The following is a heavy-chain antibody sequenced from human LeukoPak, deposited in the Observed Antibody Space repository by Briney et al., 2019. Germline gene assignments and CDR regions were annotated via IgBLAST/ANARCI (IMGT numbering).Heavy chain of an antibody. Sequence: GRSLRLSCAASGFTFSSYGMHWVRQAPGKGLEWVAFIRYDGSNKYYADSVKGRFTISRDNSKNTLYLQMNSLRAEDTAVYYCAKGERFFRGSGPMGYFDYWGQGTLVTVSS. CDR2: IRYDGSNK. CDR1: GFTFSSYG. J-gene: IGHJ4*02. CDR3: AKGERFFRGSGPMGYFDY. D-gene: IGHD2-15*01. V-gene: IGHV3-30*02.